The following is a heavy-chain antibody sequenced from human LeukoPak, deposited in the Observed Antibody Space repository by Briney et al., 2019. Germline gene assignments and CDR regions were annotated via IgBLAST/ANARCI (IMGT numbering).Heavy chain of an antibody. CDR2: INPNSGGT. V-gene: IGHV1-2*02. CDR1: GYTFTGYY. CDR3: TRYSGYDPFDY. Sequence: EASVKVSCKASGYTFTGYYMHWVRQAPGQGLEWMGWINPNSGGTNYAQKFQGRVTMTRDTSISTAYMELSRLRSDDTAVYYCTRYSGYDPFDYWGQGTLVTVSS. J-gene: IGHJ4*02. D-gene: IGHD5-12*01.